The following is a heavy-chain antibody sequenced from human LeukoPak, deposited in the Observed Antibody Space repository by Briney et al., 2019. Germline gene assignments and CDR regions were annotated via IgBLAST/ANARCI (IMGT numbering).Heavy chain of an antibody. CDR3: AREGVFHNWFDP. J-gene: IGHJ5*02. V-gene: IGHV1-46*01. D-gene: IGHD3-16*01. Sequence: ASAKVSCKASGYTFTSYYMHWVRQAPGQGLEWMGIINPSGGSTSYAQKLQGRVTMTTDTSTRTAYMELRSLRSDDTAVYYCAREGVFHNWFDPWGQGTLVTVSS. CDR1: GYTFTSYY. CDR2: INPSGGST.